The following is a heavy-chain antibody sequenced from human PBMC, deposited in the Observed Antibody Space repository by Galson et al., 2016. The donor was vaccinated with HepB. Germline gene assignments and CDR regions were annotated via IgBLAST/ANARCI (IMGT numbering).Heavy chain of an antibody. CDR1: GFFFSTYT. Sequence: SLRLSCATSGFFFSTYTMSWVRQAPGKGLEWVSNISSSGGSIYYADSVDGRFTISKDGSKDTLYLQMNSLRDEDTAIYYCAKDSCLHQGPIGLPPGTLLQEHLWG. J-gene: IGHJ6*01. CDR3: AKDSCLHQGPIGLPPGTLLQEHL. CDR2: ISSSGGSI. V-gene: IGHV3-23*01.